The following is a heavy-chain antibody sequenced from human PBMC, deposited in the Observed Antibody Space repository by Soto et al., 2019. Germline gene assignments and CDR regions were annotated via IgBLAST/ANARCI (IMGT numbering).Heavy chain of an antibody. CDR3: ARGPTYDFWSGYYYYGMDV. CDR1: GGSISSGGYY. Sequence: SETLSLTCTVSGGSISSGGYYWSWIRQHPGKGLEWIGYIYYSGSTYYNPSRKSRVTISVDTSKNQFSLKLSSVTAADTAVYYCARGPTYDFWSGYYYYGMDVWGQGTTGTVSS. V-gene: IGHV4-31*03. J-gene: IGHJ6*02. CDR2: IYYSGST. D-gene: IGHD3-3*01.